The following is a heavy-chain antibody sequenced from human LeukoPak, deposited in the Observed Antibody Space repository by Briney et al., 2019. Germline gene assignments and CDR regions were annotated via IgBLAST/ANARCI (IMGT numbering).Heavy chain of an antibody. CDR2: IDNDVSST. V-gene: IGHV3-74*01. J-gene: IGHJ4*02. CDR3: ARPPPTYGDYSFDY. CDR1: GFTFSSHW. D-gene: IGHD4-17*01. Sequence: PGGSLRLSCAASGFTFSSHWMHWVRQTPGKGLVWVSRIDNDVSSTVYADSVEGRFTMFRNNAKNTIYLQMNSLRAEATAVYYCARPPPTYGDYSFDYWGQGTLVTVSS.